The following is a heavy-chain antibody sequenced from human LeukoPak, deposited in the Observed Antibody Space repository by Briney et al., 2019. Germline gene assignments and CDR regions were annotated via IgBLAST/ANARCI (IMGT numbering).Heavy chain of an antibody. CDR1: GFTFSSYG. CDR3: AKPVYSSSFAYYYYYMDV. CDR2: ISYDGSNK. J-gene: IGHJ6*03. V-gene: IGHV3-30*18. Sequence: PGGSLRLSCAASGFTFSSYGMHWVRQAPGKGLEWVAVISYDGSNKYYADSVKGRFTISRDNSKNTLYLQMNSLRAEDTAVYYCAKPVYSSSFAYYYYYMDVWGKGTTVTVSS. D-gene: IGHD6-6*01.